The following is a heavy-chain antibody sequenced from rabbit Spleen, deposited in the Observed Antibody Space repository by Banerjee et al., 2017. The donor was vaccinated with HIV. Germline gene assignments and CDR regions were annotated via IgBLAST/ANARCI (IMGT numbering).Heavy chain of an antibody. CDR3: ARDGAGGSYFAL. CDR1: GFSFSNNVY. D-gene: IGHD8-1*01. J-gene: IGHJ4*01. CDR2: IDPVFGIT. Sequence: QQVVESGGGLVQPGASLTLTCTASGFSFSNNVYMCWVRQAPGKGLEWIGYIDPVFGITYYASWVNGRFSISRENAQNTVFLQMTSLTAADTATYFCARDGAGGSYFALWGPGTLVTVS. V-gene: IGHV1S40*01.